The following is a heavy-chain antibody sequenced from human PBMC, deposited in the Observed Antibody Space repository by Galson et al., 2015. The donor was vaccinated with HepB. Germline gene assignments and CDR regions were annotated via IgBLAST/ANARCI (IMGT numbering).Heavy chain of an antibody. CDR3: ARVPWSGYYHYYYMDV. V-gene: IGHV1-3*01. J-gene: IGHJ6*03. CDR2: INAGNGNT. D-gene: IGHD3-3*01. Sequence: SVKVSCKASGYTFTSYAMHWVRQAPGQRLEWMGWINAGNGNTKYSQKFQGRVTITRDTSASTAYMELSSLRSEDTAVYYCARVPWSGYYHYYYMDVWGKGTTVTVSS. CDR1: GYTFTSYA.